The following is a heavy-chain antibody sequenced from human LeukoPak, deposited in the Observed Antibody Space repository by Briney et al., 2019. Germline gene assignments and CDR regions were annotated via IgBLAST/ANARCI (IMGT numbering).Heavy chain of an antibody. Sequence: EPSETLSLTCTVSGGSISGYYWSWIRQPPGKGLEWVGYIYYSGSTNYNPSLMSRLTISVDTSKNQVSLKLRSVTAADTAMYYCARVHYDSNAYYFAYWGQGTLVTVSS. D-gene: IGHD3-22*01. CDR2: IYYSGST. V-gene: IGHV4-59*01. J-gene: IGHJ4*02. CDR3: ARVHYDSNAYYFAY. CDR1: GGSISGYY.